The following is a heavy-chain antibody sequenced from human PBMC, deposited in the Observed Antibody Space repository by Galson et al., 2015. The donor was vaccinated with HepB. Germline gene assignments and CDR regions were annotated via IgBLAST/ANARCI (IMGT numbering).Heavy chain of an antibody. V-gene: IGHV3-23*01. CDR1: GFIFGSYA. Sequence: SLRLSCAASGFIFGSYAMSWVRQAPGKGLEWVSSISGTGRRTAYADSVKGRFTISRENSRKTLYLQMNSLRAEDTAVYSCTKNSLGYSSSWFDYWGQGTLVTVSS. D-gene: IGHD6-13*01. J-gene: IGHJ4*02. CDR3: TKNSLGYSSSWFDY. CDR2: ISGTGRRT.